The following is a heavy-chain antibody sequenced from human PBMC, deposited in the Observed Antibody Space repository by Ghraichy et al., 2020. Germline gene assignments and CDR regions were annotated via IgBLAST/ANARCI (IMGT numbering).Heavy chain of an antibody. CDR3: ARGSTVVRFYYYDGMDV. V-gene: IGHV3-48*02. Sequence: GGSLRLSCVGSGFSFSSYSMNWVRQSPGKGLEWVSYITSSSRTISYADSVKGRFTISRDNARNSLFLQMNSLRDEDTAVYYCARGSTVVRFYYYDGMDVWGQGTTVTVSS. D-gene: IGHD4-23*01. CDR2: ITSSSRTI. J-gene: IGHJ6*02. CDR1: GFSFSSYS.